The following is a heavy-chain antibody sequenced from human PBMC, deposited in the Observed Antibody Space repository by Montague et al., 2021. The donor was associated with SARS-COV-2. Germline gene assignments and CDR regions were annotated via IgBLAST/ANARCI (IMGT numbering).Heavy chain of an antibody. J-gene: IGHJ4*02. CDR3: ARHKRWRIAAAGRDFDY. CDR1: GASISSSSYY. V-gene: IGHV4-39*01. CDR2: IHYSGST. Sequence: SETLSLTCTVSGASISSSSYYWGWIRQPPGKGLEWIGSIHYSGSTYYNPSLKSRVTISVDTSKNQFSLKLSSVTAADTAVYYCARHKRWRIAAAGRDFDYWGQGTLVTVSS. D-gene: IGHD6-13*01.